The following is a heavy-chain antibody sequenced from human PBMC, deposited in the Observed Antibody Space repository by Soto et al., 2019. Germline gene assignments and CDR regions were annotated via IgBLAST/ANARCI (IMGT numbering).Heavy chain of an antibody. D-gene: IGHD3-22*01. CDR2: IDPSDSYT. CDR1: GYSFTSYW. Sequence: GESLKISCKGSGYSFTSYWISWVCQMPGKGLEWMGRIDPSDSYTNYSPSFQGHVTISADKSISTAYLQWSSLKASDTAMYYCARLDSSGYYYNYYYGMDVWGQGTTVTVSS. CDR3: ARLDSSGYYYNYYYGMDV. V-gene: IGHV5-10-1*01. J-gene: IGHJ6*02.